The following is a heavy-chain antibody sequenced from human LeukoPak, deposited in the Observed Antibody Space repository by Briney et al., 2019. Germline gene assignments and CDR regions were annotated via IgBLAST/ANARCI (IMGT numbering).Heavy chain of an antibody. Sequence: GGSLRLSCAASGFTFSRYSMNWVRQAPGKGLEWVSSISISSNYIYYTDSVKGRCTISRDNGKNSLYLQMNSLRAEDTAVYYCAKAHIDYGDYYFDYWGQGTLVTVSS. D-gene: IGHD4-17*01. CDR3: AKAHIDYGDYYFDY. CDR2: ISISSNYI. J-gene: IGHJ4*02. V-gene: IGHV3-21*01. CDR1: GFTFSRYS.